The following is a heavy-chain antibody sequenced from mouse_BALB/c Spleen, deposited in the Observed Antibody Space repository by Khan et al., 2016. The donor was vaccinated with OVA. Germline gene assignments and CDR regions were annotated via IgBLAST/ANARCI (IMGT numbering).Heavy chain of an antibody. CDR3: ADHLTGSFAY. Sequence: EVELVESGRDLVKPSGSLSLSCAASGISFSSYSMSWVRQTPDKRLEWVASISSGGDSTYYPDCVKGRFTISRDNAKNNLYLQMSNLKSEDTAMDYCADHLTGSFAYWGQGTLVTVSA. J-gene: IGHJ3*01. CDR2: ISSGGDST. V-gene: IGHV5-6*01. CDR1: GISFSSYS.